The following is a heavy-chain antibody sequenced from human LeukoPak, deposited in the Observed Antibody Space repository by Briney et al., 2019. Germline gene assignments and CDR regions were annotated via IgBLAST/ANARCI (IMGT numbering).Heavy chain of an antibody. CDR1: GRPISSYF. V-gene: IGHV4-59*01. J-gene: IGHJ3*02. D-gene: IGHD6-25*01. Sequence: SETLSLTCTVSGRPISSYFWTWIRQPPGKGLEWIGHIYYNGTTNYNPSLKSRITMSVDTSKNQFSLKLKSVTAADTAVYYCARAEGGDDAFDIWSQGTMVTVSS. CDR3: ARAEGGDDAFDI. CDR2: IYYNGTT.